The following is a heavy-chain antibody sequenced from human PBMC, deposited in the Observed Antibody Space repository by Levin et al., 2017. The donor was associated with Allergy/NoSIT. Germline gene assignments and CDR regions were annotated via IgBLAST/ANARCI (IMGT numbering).Heavy chain of an antibody. V-gene: IGHV4-34*01. CDR2: IIHSGST. CDR1: GGSFSGYY. Sequence: SETLSLTCAVYGGSFSGYYWSWIRQPPGKGLEWIGEIIHSGSTNCNPSLKSRVTISVDTSKNQFSLKVSSVTAADTAVYYCARGSTGAVAASNWFDPWGQGTLVTVSS. J-gene: IGHJ5*02. CDR3: ARGSTGAVAASNWFDP. D-gene: IGHD6-19*01.